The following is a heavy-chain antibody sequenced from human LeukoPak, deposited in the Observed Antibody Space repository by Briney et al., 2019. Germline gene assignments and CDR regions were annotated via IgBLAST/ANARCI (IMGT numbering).Heavy chain of an antibody. J-gene: IGHJ4*02. D-gene: IGHD3-3*01. V-gene: IGHV4-34*01. Sequence: SETLSLTCAVYGGSFSGYYWSWIRQPPGKGLEWIGEINHSGSTNYNPSLKSRVTISVDTSKSQFSLKLSSVTAADTAVYYCARNFWSGYYGYWGQGTLVTVSS. CDR2: INHSGST. CDR1: GGSFSGYY. CDR3: ARNFWSGYYGY.